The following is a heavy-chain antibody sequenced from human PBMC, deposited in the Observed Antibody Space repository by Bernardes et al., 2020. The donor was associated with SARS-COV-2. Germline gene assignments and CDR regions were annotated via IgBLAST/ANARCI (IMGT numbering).Heavy chain of an antibody. Sequence: KVSCKASGYTFTGYYMHWVRQAPGQGLEWMGWINPNSGGTNYAQKFQGRVTMTRDTSISTAYMELSRLISDDTAVYYCARDQGGGSGSWDAFDIWGQGTMVTVSS. J-gene: IGHJ3*02. CDR1: GYTFTGYY. V-gene: IGHV1-2*02. CDR3: ARDQGGGSGSWDAFDI. CDR2: INPNSGGT. D-gene: IGHD3-10*01.